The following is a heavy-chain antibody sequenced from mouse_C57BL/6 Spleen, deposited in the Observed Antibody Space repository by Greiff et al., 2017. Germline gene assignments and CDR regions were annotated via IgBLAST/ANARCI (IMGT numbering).Heavy chain of an antibody. CDR2: IHPNSGST. V-gene: IGHV1-64*01. D-gene: IGHD2-4*01. J-gene: IGHJ3*01. CDR3: ATYDYDGGFAY. CDR1: GYTFTSYW. Sequence: VQLKQPGAELVKPGASVKLSCKASGYTFTSYWMHWVKQRPGQGLEWIGMIHPNSGSTNYNEKFKSKATLTVDKSSSTAYMQLSSLTSEDSAVYYCATYDYDGGFAYWGQGTLLTVSA.